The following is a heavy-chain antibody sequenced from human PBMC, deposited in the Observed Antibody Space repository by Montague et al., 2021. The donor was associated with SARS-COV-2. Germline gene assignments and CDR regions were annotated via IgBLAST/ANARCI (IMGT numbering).Heavy chain of an antibody. D-gene: IGHD2-15*01. V-gene: IGHV4-61*10. Sequence: SETLSLTCTVSGGSISSGGSYYWSWIWQPAGKGLEWIGYIYNSGTTNYNPSVKSRVTISVDTSKNQFSLKLNSVTAADTAVYYCARGGGYCSGGSCYYWFDPWGQGTLVTVSS. J-gene: IGHJ5*02. CDR2: IYNSGTT. CDR1: GGSISSGGSYY. CDR3: ARGGGYCSGGSCYYWFDP.